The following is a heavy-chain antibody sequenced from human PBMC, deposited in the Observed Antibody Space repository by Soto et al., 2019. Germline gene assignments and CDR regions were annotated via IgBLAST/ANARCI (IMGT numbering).Heavy chain of an antibody. CDR1: GFTFSNYA. V-gene: IGHV3-30-3*01. CDR2: ISYDGGTK. J-gene: IGHJ4*02. CDR3: ARAPHGAGSYSSVYFDY. Sequence: GGSLRLSCAASGFTFSNYAVHWVRQAPGKGLEWVAVISYDGGTKNYADSVKGRFTISRDNSRNTLYLQMNSLRVEDTAVYYCARAPHGAGSYSSVYFDYWGQGTLVTVSS. D-gene: IGHD1-26*01.